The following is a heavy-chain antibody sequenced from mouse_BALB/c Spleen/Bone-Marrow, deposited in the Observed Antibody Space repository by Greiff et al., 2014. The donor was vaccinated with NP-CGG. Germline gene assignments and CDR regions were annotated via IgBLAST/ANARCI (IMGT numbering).Heavy chain of an antibody. V-gene: IGHV5-6-3*01. CDR3: ARVRYFDY. CDR1: GFTFSSYG. J-gene: IGHJ2*03. CDR2: INSNGGST. D-gene: IGHD3-2*02. Sequence: DVQLVESGGGLVQPGGSLKLSCAASGFTFSSYGMSWVRQTPDKRLELVATINSNGGSTYYPDSVKGRFTISRDNAKNTLYLQMSSLKSEDTAMYYCARVRYFDYWGQGTSLTVSS.